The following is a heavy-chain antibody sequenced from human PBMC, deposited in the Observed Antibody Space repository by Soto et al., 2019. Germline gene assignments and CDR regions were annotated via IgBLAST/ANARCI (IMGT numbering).Heavy chain of an antibody. CDR3: ARDSSGYYFDY. D-gene: IGHD3-22*01. CDR1: GGSISSGDYY. J-gene: IGHJ4*02. V-gene: IGHV4-30-4*01. Sequence: PSETLSLTCTVSGGSISSGDYYWSWIRQPPGKGLEWIGYIYYSGSTYYNPSLKSRVTISVDTSKNQFSLKLSSATAADTAVYYCARDSSGYYFDYWGQGTLVTVSS. CDR2: IYYSGST.